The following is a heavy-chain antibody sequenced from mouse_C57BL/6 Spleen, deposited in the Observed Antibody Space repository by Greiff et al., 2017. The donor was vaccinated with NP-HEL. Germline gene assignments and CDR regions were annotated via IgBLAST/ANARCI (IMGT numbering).Heavy chain of an antibody. CDR1: GYSITSDY. J-gene: IGHJ2*01. CDR2: ISYSGST. Sequence: EVQLQESGPGLAKPSQTLSLPCSVPGYSITSDYWNWIRKFPGNNLEYMGYISYSGSTHYNPFLKRRNSIPRDTSKNQYSLQLNSVTTDDTATYYCARWRAYGRGYFDYWGQGTTLTVSS. V-gene: IGHV3-8*01. CDR3: ARWRAYGRGYFDY. D-gene: IGHD2-10*02.